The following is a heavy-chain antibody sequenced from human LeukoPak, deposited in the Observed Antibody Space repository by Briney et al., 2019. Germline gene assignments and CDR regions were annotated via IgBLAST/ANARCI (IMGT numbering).Heavy chain of an antibody. J-gene: IGHJ6*03. D-gene: IGHD2-2*02. Sequence: KPSETLSLTCAVYGESFSGYYWSWIRQPPGKGLEWIGEINHSGSTNYNPSLKSRVTISVDTSKNQFSLKLSSVTAADTAVYYCARGYCSSTSCYTSYYYYIDVWGKGTTVTVSS. CDR3: ARGYCSSTSCYTSYYYYIDV. CDR2: INHSGST. V-gene: IGHV4-34*01. CDR1: GESFSGYY.